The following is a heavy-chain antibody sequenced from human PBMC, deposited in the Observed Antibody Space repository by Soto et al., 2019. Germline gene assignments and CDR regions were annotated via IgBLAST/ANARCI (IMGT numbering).Heavy chain of an antibody. Sequence: PSETLSLTCTVSGGSINSGGYYWNWIRQHPGKGLEWIGFIYYSGSTYYNPSLKSRVAISVDTSQNQFSLKLSSVTAADTAVYFCATTGITVIGYYGMDVWGQGTTVTVSS. D-gene: IGHD3-10*02. CDR3: ATTGITVIGYYGMDV. CDR2: IYYSGST. CDR1: GGSINSGGYY. V-gene: IGHV4-31*03. J-gene: IGHJ6*02.